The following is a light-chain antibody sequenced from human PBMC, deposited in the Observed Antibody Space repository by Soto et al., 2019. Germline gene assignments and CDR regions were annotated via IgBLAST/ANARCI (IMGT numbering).Light chain of an antibody. V-gene: IGKV2-28*01. J-gene: IGKJ4*01. CDR2: MSS. CDR1: QSLVFQNGYTY. Sequence: DLVMTQSPLSLTVTPGEPASISCRSSQSLVFQNGYTYLDWYVQKPGQSPRLLIYMSSRRPSGVPDRFSGSGSGTDFTLRISRVEADDVGVYYCMHALQTPLTFGGGTKVEIK. CDR3: MHALQTPLT.